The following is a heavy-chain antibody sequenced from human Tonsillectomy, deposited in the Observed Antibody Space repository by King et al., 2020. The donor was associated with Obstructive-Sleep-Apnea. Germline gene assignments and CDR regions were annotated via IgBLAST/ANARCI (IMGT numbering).Heavy chain of an antibody. Sequence: QWQLVQSGGGVVQPGRSLRLSCAASGFTFSGYAMHWVRQAPGKGLEWLGIISYDGTNQHYADSVKGRFTISRDNSKDTLYVQMNSLRAEDTAIYYWARDRLLYIGAGVPPIEWGQGTLVSVSS. D-gene: IGHD2-2*02. V-gene: IGHV3-30*04. CDR1: GFTFSGYA. J-gene: IGHJ4*02. CDR3: ARDRLLYIGAGVPPIE. CDR2: ISYDGTNQ.